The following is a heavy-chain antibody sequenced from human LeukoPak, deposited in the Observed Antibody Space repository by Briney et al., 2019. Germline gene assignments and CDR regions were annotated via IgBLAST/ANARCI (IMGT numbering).Heavy chain of an antibody. CDR1: EFTLSRYW. J-gene: IGHJ4*02. D-gene: IGHD3-10*01. V-gene: IGHV3-7*01. CDR3: TRAYGDY. CDR2: INQDGSEK. Sequence: GESLRLSCVASEFTLSRYWMGWVRQAPGKGLEWVANINQDGSEKCYVDSARGRFTISRDNGKNSVYLQLNSLRGDDTGLYYCTRAYGDYWGPGALVTVSS.